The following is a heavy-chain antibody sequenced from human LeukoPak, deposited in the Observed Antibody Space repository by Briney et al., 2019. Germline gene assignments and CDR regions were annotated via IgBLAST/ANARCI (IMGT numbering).Heavy chain of an antibody. J-gene: IGHJ4*02. Sequence: SQTLSLTCAISGDSVSTNSGAWNWIRQSPSRGLEWLGRTFYRSKWYSDYAESVKSRITFNADTSKNQVSLHLSSVTPEDTAVYYCARDGFPQYSSGWYYLDYWGQGTLVTVSS. CDR1: GDSVSTNSGA. CDR2: TFYRSKWYS. D-gene: IGHD6-19*01. CDR3: ARDGFPQYSSGWYYLDY. V-gene: IGHV6-1*01.